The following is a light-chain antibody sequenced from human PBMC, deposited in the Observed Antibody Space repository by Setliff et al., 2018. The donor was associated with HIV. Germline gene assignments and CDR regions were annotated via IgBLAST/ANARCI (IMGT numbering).Light chain of an antibody. CDR3: GSYTTRNTLI. CDR1: SSDVGGSNY. CDR2: EVS. Sequence: QSALAQPASVSGSPGQSITISCTGTSSDVGGSNYVSWYQQHPGKAPKLMIYEVSNRPSWVSNRFSGSKSGNTASLTISGLQAEDEATYYCGSYTTRNTLIFGGGTKVTVL. J-gene: IGLJ2*01. V-gene: IGLV2-14*01.